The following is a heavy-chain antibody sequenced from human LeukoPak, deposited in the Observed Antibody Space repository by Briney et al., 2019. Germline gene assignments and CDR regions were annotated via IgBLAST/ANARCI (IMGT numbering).Heavy chain of an antibody. V-gene: IGHV3-64*01. Sequence: GGSLRLSCAASGFTFSSYAMHWVRQAPGKGLEYVSAISSNGGSTYYANSVKGRFTISRDNSKNTLYLQMGSLRAEDMAVYYCARVDSGHPWVQLWNYFDYWGQGTLVTVSS. CDR3: ARVDSGHPWVQLWNYFDY. CDR2: ISSNGGST. D-gene: IGHD5-18*01. CDR1: GFTFSSYA. J-gene: IGHJ4*02.